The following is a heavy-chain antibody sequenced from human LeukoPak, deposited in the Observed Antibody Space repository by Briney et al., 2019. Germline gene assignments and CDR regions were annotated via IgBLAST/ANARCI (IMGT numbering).Heavy chain of an antibody. CDR3: ARDPYYYDSSGYSYYFDY. D-gene: IGHD3-22*01. V-gene: IGHV1-69*04. Sequence: SVKVSCKASGGTFSSYAISWVRQAPGQGLEWMGRIIPILGIANYAQKFQGRVTITADKSTSTAYMELSSLRSEDTAVYYCARDPYYYDSSGYSYYFDYWGQGTLVTVSS. J-gene: IGHJ4*02. CDR2: IIPILGIA. CDR1: GGTFSSYA.